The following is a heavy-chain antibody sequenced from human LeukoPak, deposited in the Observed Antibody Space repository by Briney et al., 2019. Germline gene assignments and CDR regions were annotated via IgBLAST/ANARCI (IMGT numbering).Heavy chain of an antibody. D-gene: IGHD3-16*02. V-gene: IGHV3-23*01. J-gene: IGHJ4*02. Sequence: PGGSPRLSCAASGFSFSTYAMSWVRQAPGKGLEWVSGVNGNGGSTSYAGSVKGRFTIFRDNSKNTVYLQMNSLRVEDTAVYYCAKSLYGGCDYWGQGTVVTVSS. CDR2: VNGNGGST. CDR1: GFSFSTYA. CDR3: AKSLYGGCDY.